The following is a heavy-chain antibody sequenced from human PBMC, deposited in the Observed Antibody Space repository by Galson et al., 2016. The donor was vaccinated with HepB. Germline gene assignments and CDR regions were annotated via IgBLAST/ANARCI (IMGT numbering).Heavy chain of an antibody. D-gene: IGHD1-14*01. CDR3: ARGRNSAFDS. CDR1: GGSISLYY. V-gene: IGHV4-59*01. J-gene: IGHJ4*02. Sequence: SETLSLTCTVSGGSISLYYWSWIRQPPGKGLEWIGYIYYSGSTNYKSSLKSRVTISVDTSKNQFSLKLSSVTAADTAVYYCARGRNSAFDSWGQGTLVTVSS. CDR2: IYYSGST.